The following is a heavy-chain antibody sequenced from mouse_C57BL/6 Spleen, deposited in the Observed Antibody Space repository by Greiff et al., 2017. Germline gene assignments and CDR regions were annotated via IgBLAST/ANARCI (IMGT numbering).Heavy chain of an antibody. J-gene: IGHJ2*01. V-gene: IGHV1-18*01. CDR2: INPNNGGT. CDR3: ARTDYYGSSPHFDY. D-gene: IGHD1-1*01. Sequence: VQLQQSGPELVKPGASVKIPCKASGYTFTDYNMDWVKQSHGKSLEWIGDINPNNGGTIYNQKFKGKATLTVDKSSSTAYMELRSLTSDDTAVYYCARTDYYGSSPHFDYWGQGTTLTVSS. CDR1: GYTFTDYN.